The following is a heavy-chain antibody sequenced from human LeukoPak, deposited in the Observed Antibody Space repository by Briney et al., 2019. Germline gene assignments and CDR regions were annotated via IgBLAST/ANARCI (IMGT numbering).Heavy chain of an antibody. V-gene: IGHV3-48*04. CDR3: ARNLPAADY. J-gene: IGHJ4*02. D-gene: IGHD2-2*01. CDR2: ISSTSSVI. Sequence: GGSLRLSCTASGFTFSSQTMNWVRQAPGKGLEWVSYISSTSSVIYYADSVKGRFTISRDNAKSSLYLQMNSLRAEDTAVYYCARNLPAADYWGQGTLVTVSS. CDR1: GFTFSSQT.